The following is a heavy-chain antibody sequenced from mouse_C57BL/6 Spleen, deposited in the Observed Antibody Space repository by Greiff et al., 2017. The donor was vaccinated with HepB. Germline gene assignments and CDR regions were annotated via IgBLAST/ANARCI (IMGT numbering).Heavy chain of an antibody. Sequence: QVQLQQPGAELVRPGSSVKLSCKASGYTFTSYWMDWVKQRPGQGLEWIVNIYPSDSETHYNQKFKDKATLTVDKSSSTAYMQLSSLTSEDSAVYYCAREGPSAWFAYWGQGTLVTVSA. CDR3: AREGPSAWFAY. CDR1: GYTFTSYW. J-gene: IGHJ3*01. CDR2: IYPSDSET. V-gene: IGHV1-61*01. D-gene: IGHD3-3*01.